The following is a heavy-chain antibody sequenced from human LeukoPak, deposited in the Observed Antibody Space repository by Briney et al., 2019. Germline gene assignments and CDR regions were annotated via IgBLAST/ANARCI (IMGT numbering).Heavy chain of an antibody. Sequence: GGSLRLSCAASGFTFDNYAMSWVRQAPGTGLEWVSAINEDGHRTYYAGSATGRFTISRDNSKSTLFLQMDSLRAEDTAVYYCAKEGDDVVVPTSTADFWGQGALVTVSS. D-gene: IGHD2-21*01. CDR2: INEDGHRT. CDR3: AKEGDDVVVPTSTADF. CDR1: GFTFDNYA. J-gene: IGHJ4*02. V-gene: IGHV3-23*01.